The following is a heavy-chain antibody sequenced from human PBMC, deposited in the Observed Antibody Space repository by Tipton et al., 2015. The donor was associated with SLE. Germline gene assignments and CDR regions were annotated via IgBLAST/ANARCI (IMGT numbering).Heavy chain of an antibody. V-gene: IGHV3-53*01. J-gene: IGHJ4*02. Sequence: SLRLSCAASGFTVSSNYMSWVRQAPGKGLEWVSVIYSGGSTYYADSVKGRFTISRDNSKNTLYLQMNSLRAEDTAVYYCAKEDQWLVFDYWGQGTLVTVSS. CDR3: AKEDQWLVFDY. CDR2: IYSGGST. CDR1: GFTVSSNY. D-gene: IGHD6-19*01.